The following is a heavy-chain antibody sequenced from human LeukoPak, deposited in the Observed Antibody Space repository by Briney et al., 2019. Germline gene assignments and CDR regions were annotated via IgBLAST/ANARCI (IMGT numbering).Heavy chain of an antibody. J-gene: IGHJ4*02. CDR2: ISYDGSTK. CDR3: AREGRAPYDSSGYFYY. V-gene: IGHV3-30-3*01. D-gene: IGHD3-22*01. Sequence: GGSLRLSCAASGFTFSTYAMHWVRQAPGKGLEWVAVISYDGSTKYYADSVKGRFTISRDNSKNTLYLQMNSLRAEDTAVYYCAREGRAPYDSSGYFYYWGQGTLVTVS. CDR1: GFTFSTYA.